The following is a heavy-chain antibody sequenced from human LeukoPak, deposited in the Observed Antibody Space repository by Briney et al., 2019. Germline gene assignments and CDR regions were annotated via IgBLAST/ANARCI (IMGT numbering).Heavy chain of an antibody. J-gene: IGHJ4*02. Sequence: GGSLRLSCAASGFTLSSYWMSWVRQAPGKGREWVANIKQDGSERYYVDSVKGRFTISRDNAKNSLYLQMSSLRAEDTAVYYCARRYCGGDCHSPYFDYWGQGTLVTVSS. CDR3: ARRYCGGDCHSPYFDY. D-gene: IGHD2-21*02. CDR2: IKQDGSER. V-gene: IGHV3-7*01. CDR1: GFTLSSYW.